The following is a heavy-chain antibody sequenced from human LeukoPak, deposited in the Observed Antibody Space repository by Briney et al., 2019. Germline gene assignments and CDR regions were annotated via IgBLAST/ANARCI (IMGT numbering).Heavy chain of an antibody. V-gene: IGHV1-69*04. CDR3: ARDSVVPAAIGP. CDR1: GGTFSSYA. D-gene: IGHD2-2*02. J-gene: IGHJ5*02. CDR2: IIPILGIA. Sequence: SVKVSCKASGGTFSSYAISWVRQAPGQGLEWMGRIIPILGIANYAQKFQGRVTITADKSTSTAYVELSSLRSEDTAVYYCARDSVVPAAIGPWGQGTLVTVSS.